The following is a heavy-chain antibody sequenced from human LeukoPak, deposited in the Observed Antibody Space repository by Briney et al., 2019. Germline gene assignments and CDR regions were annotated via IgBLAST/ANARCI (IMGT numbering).Heavy chain of an antibody. D-gene: IGHD6-6*01. CDR2: IYYSGST. CDR1: GGSVSSYY. CDR3: AGGGAARRGSFDY. Sequence: SETLSLTCTVSGGSVSSYYWSWIRQPPGKGLEWIGYIYYSGSTNYNPSLKSRVTISVDTSKNQFSLKLSSVTAADTAVYYCAGGGAARRGSFDYWGQGTLVTVSS. J-gene: IGHJ4*02. V-gene: IGHV4-59*02.